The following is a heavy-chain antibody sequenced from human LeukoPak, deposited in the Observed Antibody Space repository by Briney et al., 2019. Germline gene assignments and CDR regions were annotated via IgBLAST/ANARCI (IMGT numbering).Heavy chain of an antibody. CDR3: ARTLRYFGENWFDP. Sequence: GGSLRLSCAASGFSFSSYWMHWVRQAPGTGLVWVSRINSDGSSTTYADSVKGRFTISRDNAKNTLYLQMNSLRAEDTAVYYCARTLRYFGENWFDPWAREPWSPSPQ. D-gene: IGHD3-9*01. CDR1: GFSFSSYW. V-gene: IGHV3-74*03. J-gene: IGHJ5*02. CDR2: INSDGSST.